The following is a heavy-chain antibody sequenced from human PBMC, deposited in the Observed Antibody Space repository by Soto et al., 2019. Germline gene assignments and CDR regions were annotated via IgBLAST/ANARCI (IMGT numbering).Heavy chain of an antibody. CDR2: IKQDGSEK. J-gene: IGHJ4*02. Sequence: GGSLRLSCAASGFTFSSYWMSWVRQAPGKGLEWVANIKQDGSEKFYVDSVKGRFTISRDNAKKSVCLQMNSLRAEDTAVYYCATSYLAYWGQGTLVTVSS. D-gene: IGHD6-6*01. V-gene: IGHV3-7*01. CDR3: ATSYLAY. CDR1: GFTFSSYW.